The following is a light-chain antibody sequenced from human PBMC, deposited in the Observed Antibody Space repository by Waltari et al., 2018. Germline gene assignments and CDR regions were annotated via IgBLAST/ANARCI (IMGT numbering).Light chain of an antibody. CDR3: CSYSDTTMI. CDR2: EGS. CDR1: TTDIGDYDH. Sequence: QSALSQPASVSGSPGKSVTISCTGTTTDIGDYDHVSWYPKYPDKAPKRLIYEGSGRPSGISFRFSCSKSGSTASLTISGLQPEDEAHYYCCSYSDTTMIFGGGTKVTVL. V-gene: IGLV2-23*01. J-gene: IGLJ2*01.